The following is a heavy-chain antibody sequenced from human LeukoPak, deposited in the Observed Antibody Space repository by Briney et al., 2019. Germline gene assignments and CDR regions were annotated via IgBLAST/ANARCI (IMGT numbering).Heavy chain of an antibody. CDR1: GGTFSSYE. CDR2: IIPIFGIP. V-gene: IGHV1-69*13. Sequence: ASVKVSCKASGGTFSSYEISWVRQAPGQGLEWMGGIIPIFGIPDSAQKFQGRLTITADESTTTAYMELSSLRSDDTAIYYCGLSGNYYYYYMDVWGKGTTVTISS. CDR3: GLSGNYYYYYMDV. J-gene: IGHJ6*03. D-gene: IGHD6-25*01.